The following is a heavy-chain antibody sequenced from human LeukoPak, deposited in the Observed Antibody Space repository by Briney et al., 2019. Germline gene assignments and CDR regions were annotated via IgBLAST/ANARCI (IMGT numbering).Heavy chain of an antibody. CDR2: IYTSGST. CDR1: GGSISSYY. Sequence: SETLSLTCTVSGGSISSYYWSWIRQPAGKGLEWIGRIYTSGSTNYNPSLKSRVTMSVDTSKNQFSLKLSSVTAADTAVYYCARHGRFGELGDAFDIWGQGTMVTVSS. CDR3: ARHGRFGELGDAFDI. D-gene: IGHD3-10*01. V-gene: IGHV4-4*07. J-gene: IGHJ3*02.